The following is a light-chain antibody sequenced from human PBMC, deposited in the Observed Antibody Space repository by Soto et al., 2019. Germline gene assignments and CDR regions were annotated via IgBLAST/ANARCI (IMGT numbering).Light chain of an antibody. Sequence: QSVLTQPRSGSGSPGQSVAISCTGTSSDIGGYNYVSWYQHSPGRAPKFLIYDVNKRPSGVPDRFAGSKSGNTASLTISGLQAEDEAEYYCCSYTGRFTDGACGGGTKLTVL. V-gene: IGLV2-11*01. CDR1: SSDIGGYNY. CDR3: CSYTGRFTDGA. CDR2: DVN. J-gene: IGLJ3*02.